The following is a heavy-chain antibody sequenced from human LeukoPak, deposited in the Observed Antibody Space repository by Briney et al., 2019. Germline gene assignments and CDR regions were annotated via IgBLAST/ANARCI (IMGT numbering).Heavy chain of an antibody. CDR1: GYTFTGYY. CDR2: INPESGDT. D-gene: IGHD6-13*01. Sequence: ASVKVPCKASGYTFTGYYMHWVRQAPGRGLEWMGWINPESGDTDYAQNLQGRVTMTRDTSISTAYMELSRLRSDDTAVYYCARARYSSSWYAFDIWGQGTMVTVSS. CDR3: ARARYSSSWYAFDI. J-gene: IGHJ3*02. V-gene: IGHV1-2*02.